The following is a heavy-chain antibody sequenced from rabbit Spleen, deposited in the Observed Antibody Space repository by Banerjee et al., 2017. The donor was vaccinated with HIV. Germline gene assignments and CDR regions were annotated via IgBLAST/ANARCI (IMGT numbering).Heavy chain of an antibody. CDR2: IDPIFGRT. CDR1: GFDFSVYG. Sequence: QEQLVESGGGLVQPGGSLKLSCKASGFDFSVYGLSWVRQAPGKGLEWIGYIDPIFGRTYYANWVNGRFTISSHNAQNTLYLQLNSLTAADTATYFCVRDSWYFKLWGQGTLVTVS. D-gene: IGHD4-2*01. V-gene: IGHV1S47*01. J-gene: IGHJ4*01. CDR3: VRDSWYFKL.